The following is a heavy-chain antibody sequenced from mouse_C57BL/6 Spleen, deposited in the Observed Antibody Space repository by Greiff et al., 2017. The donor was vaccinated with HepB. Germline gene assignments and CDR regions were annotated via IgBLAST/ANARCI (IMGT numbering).Heavy chain of an antibody. CDR2: IDPSDSET. V-gene: IGHV1-52*01. D-gene: IGHD3-2*02. CDR1: GYTFTSYW. CDR3: ARSQTAQATSDY. J-gene: IGHJ2*01. Sequence: QVQLQQPGAELVRPGSSVKLSCKASGYTFTSYWMHWVKQRPIQGLEWIGNIDPSDSETHYNQKFKDKATLTVDKSSSTAYMQLSSLTSEDSAVYYWARSQTAQATSDYWGQGTTLTVSS.